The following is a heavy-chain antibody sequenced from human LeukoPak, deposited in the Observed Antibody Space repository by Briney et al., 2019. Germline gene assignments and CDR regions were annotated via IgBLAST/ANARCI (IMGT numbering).Heavy chain of an antibody. CDR1: GFTFSSYS. J-gene: IGHJ4*02. D-gene: IGHD1-26*01. CDR2: IRSSSSTI. V-gene: IGHV3-48*01. Sequence: GGSLRLSCAASGFTFSSYSMNWVRQAPGKGLEWVSYIRSSSSTIYYADSVKGRFTISRDNAKNTLYLQMNSLRLEDMALYYCAKPSGSGVDYWGRGTRVTVSS. CDR3: AKPSGSGVDY.